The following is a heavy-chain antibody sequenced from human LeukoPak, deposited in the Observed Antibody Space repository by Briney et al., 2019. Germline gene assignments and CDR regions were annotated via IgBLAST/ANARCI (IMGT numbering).Heavy chain of an antibody. CDR2: ISYDGSNK. J-gene: IGHJ3*02. Sequence: GGSLRLSCAASGFTFSSYAMHWVRQAPGKGLEWVAVISYDGSNKYYADSVKGRFTISRDNSKNTLYLQMNSLRTEDTAVYYCASIRVRGVMNAFDIWGQGTMVTVSS. CDR1: GFTFSSYA. D-gene: IGHD3-10*01. CDR3: ASIRVRGVMNAFDI. V-gene: IGHV3-30-3*01.